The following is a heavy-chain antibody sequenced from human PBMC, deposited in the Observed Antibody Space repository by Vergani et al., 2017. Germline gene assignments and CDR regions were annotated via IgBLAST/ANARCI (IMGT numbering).Heavy chain of an antibody. CDR3: ARDGVISGYDYFDY. J-gene: IGHJ4*02. CDR1: GFTFSSYA. V-gene: IGHV3-30-3*01. Sequence: QVQLVESGGGVVQPGRSLRLSCAASGFTFSSYAMHWVRQAPGKGLEWVAVISYDGSNKYYADSVKGRFTISIDNSKNTLYLQMNSLRAEDTAVYYCARDGVISGYDYFDYWGQGTLVTVSS. D-gene: IGHD5-12*01. CDR2: ISYDGSNK.